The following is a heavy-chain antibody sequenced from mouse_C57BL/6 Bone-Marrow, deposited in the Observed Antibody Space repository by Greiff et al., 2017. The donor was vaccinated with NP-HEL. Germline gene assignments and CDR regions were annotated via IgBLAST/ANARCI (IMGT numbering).Heavy chain of an antibody. CDR2: ISSGGSYT. CDR1: GFTFSSYG. CDR3: ARHVTGMDY. Sequence: EVKLVESGGDLVKPGGSLKLSCAASGFTFSSYGMPWVRQTPDQRLEWVATISSGGSYTYYPDSVKGRFTLSRDNTKNTLYLQMSSLKSEDTSMYYCARHVTGMDYWGQGTTLTVSS. D-gene: IGHD4-1*01. J-gene: IGHJ2*01. V-gene: IGHV5-6*01.